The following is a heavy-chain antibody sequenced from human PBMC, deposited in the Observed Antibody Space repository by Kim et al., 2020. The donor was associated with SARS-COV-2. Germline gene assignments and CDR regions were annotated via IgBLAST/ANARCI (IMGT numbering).Heavy chain of an antibody. V-gene: IGHV1-2*02. CDR2: SGGT. CDR3: ARAGTRAY. J-gene: IGHJ4*02. D-gene: IGHD1-1*01. Sequence: SGGTNYAQKFQGRVTMSRDTSISTAYMELSRLRSDDTAVYYCARAGTRAYWGQGTLVTVSS.